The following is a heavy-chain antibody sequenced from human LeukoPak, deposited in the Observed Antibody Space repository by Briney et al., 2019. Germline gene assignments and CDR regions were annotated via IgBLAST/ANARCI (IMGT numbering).Heavy chain of an antibody. CDR3: ARCYRSYNWFDP. D-gene: IGHD2-15*01. V-gene: IGHV4-30-2*01. CDR1: GGSISSGGYS. Sequence: SETLSLTCAVSGGSISSGGYSWSWIRQPPGKGLEWIGYIYHSGSTYYNPSLKSRVTISVDRSKNQFSLKLSSVTAADTAVYYCARCYRSYNWFDPWGQGTLVTVSS. CDR2: IYHSGST. J-gene: IGHJ5*02.